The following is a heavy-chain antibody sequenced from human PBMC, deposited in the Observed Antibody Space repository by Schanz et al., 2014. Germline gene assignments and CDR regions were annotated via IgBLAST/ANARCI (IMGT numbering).Heavy chain of an antibody. CDR2: VHSSGST. CDR1: GGSIRGYY. D-gene: IGHD4-4*01. V-gene: IGHV4-59*08. Sequence: QVQLQESGPGLVKPSETLSLTCTVSGGSIRGYYCSWIRQPPGKGLEWIGYVHSSGSTNYNSSLKSRVTIPVPPSKTQFPRKLSSVPAADTAVYYCARHLPGGYNNHGWFDPWGQGTLVTVSS. J-gene: IGHJ5*02. CDR3: ARHLPGGYNNHGWFDP.